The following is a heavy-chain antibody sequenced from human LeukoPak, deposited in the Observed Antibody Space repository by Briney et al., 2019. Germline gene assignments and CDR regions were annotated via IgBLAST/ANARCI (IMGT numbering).Heavy chain of an antibody. Sequence: GGSLRLPCAASGFTFSSYSMTWVRQAPGKGLEWVSSISTSSHYIYYADSMKGRFTISRDNAKNSVYLQMNSLRAEDTAVYYCAREHLGVAAADYWGQGTLVTVSS. CDR1: GFTFSSYS. J-gene: IGHJ4*02. V-gene: IGHV3-21*01. CDR2: ISTSSHYI. D-gene: IGHD6-19*01. CDR3: AREHLGVAAADY.